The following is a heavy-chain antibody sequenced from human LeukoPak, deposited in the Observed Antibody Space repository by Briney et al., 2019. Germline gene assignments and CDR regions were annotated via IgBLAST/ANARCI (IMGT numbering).Heavy chain of an antibody. CDR3: ARDTHDAFDI. CDR2: IYSGGST. J-gene: IGHJ3*02. V-gene: IGHV3-66*01. CDR1: GFTVSSNY. Sequence: GGSLRLSCAASGFTVSSNYMSWVRQAPGKGLEWVSVIYSGGSTYYADSVKGRFTIPRDNSKNTLYLQMNSLRAEDTAVYYCARDTHDAFDIWGQGIMVTVSS.